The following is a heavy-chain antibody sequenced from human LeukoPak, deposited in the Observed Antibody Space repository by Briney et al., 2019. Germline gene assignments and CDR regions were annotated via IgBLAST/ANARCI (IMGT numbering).Heavy chain of an antibody. Sequence: GGSLRLSCAASGFTFSNYAVHWVRQAPGKGLEWVSSISSSSSYIYYADSVKGRFTISRDNAKNSLYLQMNSLRAEDTAVYYCASGLLLWFGELSDNAFDIWGQGTMVTVSS. CDR2: ISSSSSYI. J-gene: IGHJ3*02. D-gene: IGHD3-10*01. CDR1: GFTFSNYA. CDR3: ASGLLLWFGELSDNAFDI. V-gene: IGHV3-21*01.